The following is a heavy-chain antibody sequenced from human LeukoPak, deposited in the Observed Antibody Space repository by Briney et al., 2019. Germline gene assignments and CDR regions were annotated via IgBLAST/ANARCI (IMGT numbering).Heavy chain of an antibody. Sequence: GESLKISCAASGFTFNIAWMSWVRQAPGKGLEWVGRIKSKTDGGTTDYAAPVKGRFSISRDDSKNTLYLQMNSLKTEDTAVYYCTTYGSTWRLFDYWGQGTLVTVSS. CDR2: IKSKTDGGTT. CDR3: TTYGSTWRLFDY. J-gene: IGHJ4*02. D-gene: IGHD6-19*01. CDR1: GFTFNIAW. V-gene: IGHV3-15*01.